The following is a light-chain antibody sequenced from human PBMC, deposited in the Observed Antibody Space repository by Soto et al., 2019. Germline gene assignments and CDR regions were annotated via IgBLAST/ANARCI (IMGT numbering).Light chain of an antibody. Sequence: QSVLTQPASVSGSPGQSITISCTGTGSDIGGYNYVSWYQQHPGKAPKLMIYDVSNRPSGISNRFSGSKSGNTASLTISGLQAADEADYYCSSYTSTSTRVFGGGTKLTVL. CDR3: SSYTSTSTRV. CDR2: DVS. CDR1: GSDIGGYNY. J-gene: IGLJ2*01. V-gene: IGLV2-14*03.